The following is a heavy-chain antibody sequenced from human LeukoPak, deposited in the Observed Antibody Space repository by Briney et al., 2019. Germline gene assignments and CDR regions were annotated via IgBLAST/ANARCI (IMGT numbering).Heavy chain of an antibody. J-gene: IGHJ4*02. Sequence: SETLSLTCSVSGGSISSSSYYWGWIRQPPGKGLEWIGSIYYSGSAYYNPSLKSRVTISVDTSKNQFSLKLTSVTAADTAVYYCARDARVQKWFGEVIMTTTYYFDDWGQGTLVTVSS. V-gene: IGHV4-39*07. D-gene: IGHD3-10*01. CDR3: ARDARVQKWFGEVIMTTTYYFDD. CDR1: GGSISSSSYY. CDR2: IYYSGSA.